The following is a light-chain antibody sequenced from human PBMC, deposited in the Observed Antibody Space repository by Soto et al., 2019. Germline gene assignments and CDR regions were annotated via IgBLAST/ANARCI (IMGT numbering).Light chain of an antibody. CDR3: CSYAGSYGV. Sequence: QSALTQPRSVSGSPGQSVAISCTGTSSDVGGHSYFSWYQHPPGKAPKLMIYDFTKRPSGVPDRLSGSKSGNTASLTISGLQAEDECDYYCCSYAGSYGVFGGGTKVTVL. J-gene: IGLJ2*01. CDR2: DFT. CDR1: SSDVGGHSY. V-gene: IGLV2-11*01.